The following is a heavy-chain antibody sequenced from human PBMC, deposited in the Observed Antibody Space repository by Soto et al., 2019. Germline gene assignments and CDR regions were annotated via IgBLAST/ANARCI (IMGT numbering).Heavy chain of an antibody. D-gene: IGHD3-22*01. CDR2: ISSSGSTI. V-gene: IGHV3-11*01. CDR3: AREVRVYYDSSGYIPTFDY. J-gene: IGHJ4*02. Sequence: QVQLVESGGGLVKPGGSMRLSCAASGFTFSDYYMSWIRQAPGKGLEWVSYISSSGSTIYYADSVKGRFTISRDNAKNSLYLQMNSLRAEDTAVYYCAREVRVYYDSSGYIPTFDYWGQGTMFTVSS. CDR1: GFTFSDYY.